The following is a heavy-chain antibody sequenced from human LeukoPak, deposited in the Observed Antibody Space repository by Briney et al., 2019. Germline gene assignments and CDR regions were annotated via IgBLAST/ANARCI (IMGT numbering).Heavy chain of an antibody. D-gene: IGHD4-17*01. Sequence: GGSLRLSCAASGFTFYSYSMNWVRQAPGKGLEWVSYISAISNTMYYADSVKGRFTISRDNAKSSLFLQMNSLRAEDTAVYYCAGLTTVNPPGYFDYWGQGTLVIVSS. V-gene: IGHV3-48*01. CDR2: ISAISNTM. CDR3: AGLTTVNPPGYFDY. J-gene: IGHJ4*02. CDR1: GFTFYSYS.